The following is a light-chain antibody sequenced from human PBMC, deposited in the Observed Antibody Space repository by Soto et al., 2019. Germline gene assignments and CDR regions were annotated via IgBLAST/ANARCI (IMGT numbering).Light chain of an antibody. Sequence: DIQMTQSPSSLSASVGDRVTITCRASQDINNYLAWYQQKPGKVPKLLIYAASTLQSGVSSRFSGSGSGTDFTLTISSLQPEDVATYYCQKYNSAPQTFGQGTKVDIK. CDR3: QKYNSAPQT. CDR1: QDINNY. V-gene: IGKV1-27*01. CDR2: AAS. J-gene: IGKJ1*01.